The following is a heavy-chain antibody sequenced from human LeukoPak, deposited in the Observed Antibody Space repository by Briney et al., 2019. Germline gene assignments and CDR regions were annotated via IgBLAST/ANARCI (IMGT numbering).Heavy chain of an antibody. CDR1: GGSFSGYY. CDR2: INHSGST. V-gene: IGHV4-34*01. J-gene: IGHJ4*02. CDR3: ARRYSGSYSPGDYFDY. D-gene: IGHD1-26*01. Sequence: PSETLSLTCAVYGGSFSGYYWSWIRQPPGKGLEWIGEINHSGSTNYNPSLKSRVTISVDTSKNQFSLKLSSVTAADTAVYYCARRYSGSYSPGDYFDYWGQGTLVTVSS.